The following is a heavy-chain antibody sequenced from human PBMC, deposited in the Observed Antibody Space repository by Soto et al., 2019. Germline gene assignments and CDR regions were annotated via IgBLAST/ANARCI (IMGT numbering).Heavy chain of an antibody. D-gene: IGHD1-7*01. CDR3: ARDLFPHNWNYVGPPRFDP. CDR1: GGTFSSYA. Sequence: GASVKVSCKASGGTFSSYAISWVRQAPGQGLEWMGGIIPIFGTANYAQKFQGRVTITADESTSTAYMELSSLRSEDTAVYYCARDLFPHNWNYVGPPRFDPWGRGTLVTVSS. V-gene: IGHV1-69*13. J-gene: IGHJ5*02. CDR2: IIPIFGTA.